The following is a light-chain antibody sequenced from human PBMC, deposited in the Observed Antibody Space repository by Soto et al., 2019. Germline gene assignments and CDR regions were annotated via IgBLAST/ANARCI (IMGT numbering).Light chain of an antibody. V-gene: IGLV1-40*01. CDR1: RSKSGAGYD. Sequence: QSVLTQPPSVSGAPGQRATISCTVIRSKSGAGYDVHWYQQLPGTAPKLLIYGNSNRPSGVPDRFSGSKSGTSASLAITGLQAEDEADYYCQSYDSSLSVLYVFGTGTKVTVL. J-gene: IGLJ1*01. CDR3: QSYDSSLSVLYV. CDR2: GNS.